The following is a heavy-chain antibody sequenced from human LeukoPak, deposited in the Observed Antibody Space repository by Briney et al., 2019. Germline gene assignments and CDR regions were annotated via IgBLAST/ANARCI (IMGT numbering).Heavy chain of an antibody. CDR1: GYTFTAQY. Sequence: ASVKVSCKASGYTFTAQYMHWVQQAPGHGLEWMGWINPNNGDTKYAQSFLGRVTMTRDTSTTTAYMELSSLRSDDTAVYFCASYPRSIPTPPFDYWGQGTLVTVSS. CDR3: ASYPRSIPTPPFDY. J-gene: IGHJ4*02. D-gene: IGHD2-2*02. V-gene: IGHV1-2*02. CDR2: INPNNGDT.